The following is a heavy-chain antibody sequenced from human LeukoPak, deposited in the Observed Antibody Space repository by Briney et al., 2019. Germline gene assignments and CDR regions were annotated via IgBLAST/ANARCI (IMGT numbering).Heavy chain of an antibody. V-gene: IGHV3-72*01. D-gene: IGHD5-12*01. CDR3: ARWLRGAPRD. CDR2: AKNKAQRYTT. CDR1: GFTFSDHD. Sequence: GGSLRLSCAASGFTFSDHDMDWVRQAPGKGLEWIGRAKNKAQRYTTEYAASVSGRFTIAREDSKSTLSLQMNSLKSEDTAVYYCARWLRGAPRDWGQGTLVTVSS. J-gene: IGHJ4*02.